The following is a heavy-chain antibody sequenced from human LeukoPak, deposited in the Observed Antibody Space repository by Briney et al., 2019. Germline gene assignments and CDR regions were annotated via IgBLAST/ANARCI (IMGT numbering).Heavy chain of an antibody. Sequence: PGGSLRLSCAASGFTFSSYAMHWVRQAPGKGLEWVAVISYDGSNKYYADSVKGRFTISRDNSKNTLYLQMNSPRAEDTAVYYCARGGDNWNPTYYFDYWGQGTLVTVSS. D-gene: IGHD1-20*01. CDR1: GFTFSSYA. CDR2: ISYDGSNK. CDR3: ARGGDNWNPTYYFDY. J-gene: IGHJ4*02. V-gene: IGHV3-30-3*01.